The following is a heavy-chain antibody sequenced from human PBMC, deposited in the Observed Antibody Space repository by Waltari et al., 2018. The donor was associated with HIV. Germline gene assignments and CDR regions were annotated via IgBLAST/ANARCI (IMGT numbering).Heavy chain of an antibody. D-gene: IGHD2-15*01. CDR2: ISWNSGSI. V-gene: IGHV3-9*01. CDR3: AKDRLRYCRGGSCYTHFDS. Sequence: EVQLVESGGGLVQPGRSLRLYCAASGFSVGDYAMHWVRQAPGKGLEWFSGISWNSGSIGYADSVKGRFTISRDNAKNSLYLQMNSLRAEDTALYYCAKDRLRYCRGGSCYTHFDSWGQGTLVTVSS. CDR1: GFSVGDYA. J-gene: IGHJ4*02.